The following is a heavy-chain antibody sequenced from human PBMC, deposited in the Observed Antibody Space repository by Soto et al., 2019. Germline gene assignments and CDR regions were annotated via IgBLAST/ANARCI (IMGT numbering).Heavy chain of an antibody. Sequence: PSETLSLTCTVSGGSISSGGYYWSCIRQHPGKGLEWIGYIYDSGITYYIPSLKSRLTMSLDTSKNQFSLKLSSVTAADTAVYYCARGYGRNFDYWGQGTLVTVSS. V-gene: IGHV4-31*03. D-gene: IGHD5-18*01. J-gene: IGHJ4*02. CDR3: ARGYGRNFDY. CDR2: IYDSGIT. CDR1: GGSISSGGYY.